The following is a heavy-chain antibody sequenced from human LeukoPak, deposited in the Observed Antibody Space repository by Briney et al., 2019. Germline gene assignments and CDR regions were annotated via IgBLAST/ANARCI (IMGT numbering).Heavy chain of an antibody. V-gene: IGHV3-30*02. CDR2: IRYDGSNK. D-gene: IGHD5-18*01. CDR1: GFTFSSYG. J-gene: IGHJ6*03. CDR3: AKEGGYSYGPYYYYYMDV. Sequence: PGRSLRLSCAASGFTFSSYGMHWVRQAPGKGLEWVAFIRYDGSNKYYADSVKGRFTISRDNSKNTLYLQMNSLRAEDTAVYYCAKEGGYSYGPYYYYYMDVWGKGTTVTVSS.